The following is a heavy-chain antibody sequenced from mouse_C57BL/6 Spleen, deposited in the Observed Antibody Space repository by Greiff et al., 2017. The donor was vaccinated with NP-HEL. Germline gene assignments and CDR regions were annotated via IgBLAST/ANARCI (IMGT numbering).Heavy chain of an antibody. J-gene: IGHJ2*01. D-gene: IGHD4-1*01. Sequence: QVQLQQPGAELVRPGSSVKLSCKASGYTFTSYWMDWVKQRPGQGLEWIGNIYPSDSETHYNQKFKDKATLTVDKSSSTAYMQLSSLTSEDSAVYYCARRGTSNWDDYWGQGTTLTVSS. CDR1: GYTFTSYW. V-gene: IGHV1-61*01. CDR3: ARRGTSNWDDY. CDR2: IYPSDSET.